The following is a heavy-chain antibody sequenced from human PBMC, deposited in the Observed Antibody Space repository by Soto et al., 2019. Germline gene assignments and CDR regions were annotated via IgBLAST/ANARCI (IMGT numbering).Heavy chain of an antibody. CDR1: EFTFISYG. J-gene: IGHJ4*02. D-gene: IGHD6-13*01. Sequence: GGSLILSCTASEFTFISYGMHWVRQKPSKGLEWVAVIWYDGSNKYYADSVKGRFTISRDNSKNTLYLQMNSLRAEDTAVYYCARAPGGSSSWYPYYWGQGTLVTVSS. CDR3: ARAPGGSSSWYPYY. CDR2: IWYDGSNK. V-gene: IGHV3-33*01.